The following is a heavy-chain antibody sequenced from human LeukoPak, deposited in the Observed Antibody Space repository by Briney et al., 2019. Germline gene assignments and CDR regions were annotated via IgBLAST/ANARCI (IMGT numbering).Heavy chain of an antibody. V-gene: IGHV3-74*01. CDR3: ARVGYDPHDAFDI. Sequence: PGGSLRLSCAASGFTFSDYGMHWVRQAPGKGLMCVSRINSDGTRTTYADSVKGRFTISRDNAKNSLYLQMNSLRAEDTAVYYCARVGYDPHDAFDIWGQGTMVTVSS. D-gene: IGHD5-18*01. J-gene: IGHJ3*02. CDR2: INSDGTRT. CDR1: GFTFSDYG.